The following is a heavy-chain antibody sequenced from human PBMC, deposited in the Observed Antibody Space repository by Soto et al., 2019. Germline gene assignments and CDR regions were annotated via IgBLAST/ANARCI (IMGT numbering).Heavy chain of an antibody. CDR1: GFTFSSYG. V-gene: IGHV3-30*18. D-gene: IGHD6-19*01. CDR2: ISYDGSNK. J-gene: IGHJ6*02. CDR3: AKRAVLAVTLKYYYGMDV. Sequence: QVQLVESGGGVVQPGRSLRLSCAASGFTFSSYGMHWVRQAPGKGLEWVAVISYDGSNKYYADSVKGRFTISRDNSKNTLYLQMNSLRAEDTAVYYCAKRAVLAVTLKYYYGMDVWGQGTTLTVSS.